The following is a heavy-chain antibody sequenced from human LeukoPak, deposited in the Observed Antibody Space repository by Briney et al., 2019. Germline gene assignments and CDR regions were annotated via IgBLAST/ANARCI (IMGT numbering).Heavy chain of an antibody. CDR2: ISYSGST. CDR3: VRHSSGTTYDY. CDR1: GGSISGYY. D-gene: IGHD1-7*01. Sequence: SETLSLTCTVSGGSISGYYWSWIRQPPGKGLEWIAYISYSGSTNYNPSLKSRVTISVDTSKNQFSLNLSSVTAADTAVYYCVRHSSGTTYDYWGQGTLVTVSS. J-gene: IGHJ4*02. V-gene: IGHV4-59*08.